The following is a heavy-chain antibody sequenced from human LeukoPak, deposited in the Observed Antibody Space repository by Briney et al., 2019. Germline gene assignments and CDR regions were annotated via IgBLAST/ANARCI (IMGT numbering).Heavy chain of an antibody. D-gene: IGHD3-22*01. J-gene: IGHJ6*02. V-gene: IGHV4-30-4*01. Sequence: TSQTLSLTCTVFGGSISSGDYYWSWIRQPPGKGLEWIGYIYYSGSTYYNPSLKSRVTISVDTSKNQFSLKLSSVTAADTAVYYCARDPYYYDSSGYYPYYYGMDVWGQGTTVTVSS. CDR2: IYYSGST. CDR1: GGSISSGDYY. CDR3: ARDPYYYDSSGYYPYYYGMDV.